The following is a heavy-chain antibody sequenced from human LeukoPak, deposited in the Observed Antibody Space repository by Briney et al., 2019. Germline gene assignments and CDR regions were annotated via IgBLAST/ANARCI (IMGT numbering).Heavy chain of an antibody. D-gene: IGHD3-16*01. V-gene: IGHV1-69*06. CDR3: ARAPYYDYVWGSPSI. Sequence: ASVKVSCKASGGTFSSYAISWVRQAPGQGLEWMGGIIPIFGTANYAQKFQGRVTITADKSTSTAYMELSSLRSEDTAVYYCARAPYYDYVWGSPSIWGEGTMVTVSS. J-gene: IGHJ3*02. CDR1: GGTFSSYA. CDR2: IIPIFGTA.